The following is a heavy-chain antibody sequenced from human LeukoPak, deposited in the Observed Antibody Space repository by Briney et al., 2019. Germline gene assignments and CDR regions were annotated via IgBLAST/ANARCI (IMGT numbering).Heavy chain of an antibody. CDR2: ISYDGSNK. CDR3: AKDPSGTGQDY. V-gene: IGHV3-30*18. Sequence: GGSLRLSCAASGFTFNSYGMHWVRQAPGKGLEWVAVISYDGSNKYYADSVKGRFTISRDNSKNTLYLQMNSLRAEDTAVYYCAKDPSGTGQDYWGQGTLVTVSS. J-gene: IGHJ4*02. CDR1: GFTFNSYG. D-gene: IGHD3/OR15-3a*01.